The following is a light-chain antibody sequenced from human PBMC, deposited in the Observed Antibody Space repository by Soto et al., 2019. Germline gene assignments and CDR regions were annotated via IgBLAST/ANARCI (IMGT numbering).Light chain of an antibody. CDR2: RAS. V-gene: IGKV3-15*01. Sequence: EVVLTQSPATLSVSPGEGATLSCRASQSVNVLLAWYQQKPGQSPRLLIYRASTRATGVPARFSGSGSETEFTLTISTLQSEDFAVYSCQQYNNWPITFGQGTRLEIK. CDR1: QSVNVL. CDR3: QQYNNWPIT. J-gene: IGKJ5*01.